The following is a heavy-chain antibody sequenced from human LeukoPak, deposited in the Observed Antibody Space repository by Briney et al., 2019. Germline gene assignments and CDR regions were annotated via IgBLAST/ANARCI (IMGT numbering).Heavy chain of an antibody. Sequence: SVKVSCKASGGTFSSYTISWVRQAPGQGLEWMGRIIPILGIANYAQKFQGRVTITADKSTSTAYMELSSLRSEDTAVYYCARVDGTTGAPYYSYGMDVWGQGTTVTVSS. CDR2: IIPILGIA. J-gene: IGHJ6*02. CDR3: ARVDGTTGAPYYSYGMDV. V-gene: IGHV1-69*02. CDR1: GGTFSSYT. D-gene: IGHD4-17*01.